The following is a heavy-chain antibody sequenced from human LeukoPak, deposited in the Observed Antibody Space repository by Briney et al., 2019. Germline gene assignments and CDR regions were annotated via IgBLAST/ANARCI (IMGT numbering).Heavy chain of an antibody. CDR1: GFTFSSYS. CDR2: ISSSSSYI. D-gene: IGHD6-25*01. CDR3: AKKKASETAAGSYFDY. V-gene: IGHV3-21*01. J-gene: IGHJ4*02. Sequence: GGSLRLSCAASGFTFSSYSMNWVRQAPGKGLEWVSSISSSSSYIYYADSVKGRFTISRDNAKNSLYLQMNSLRAEDTAVYYCAKKKASETAAGSYFDYWGQGALVTVSS.